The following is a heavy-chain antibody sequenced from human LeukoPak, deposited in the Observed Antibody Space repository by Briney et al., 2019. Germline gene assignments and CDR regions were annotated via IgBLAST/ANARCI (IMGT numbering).Heavy chain of an antibody. V-gene: IGHV4-30-4*01. CDR2: IYYSGST. CDR3: ARDAQDYGYYYGMDV. D-gene: IGHD4/OR15-4a*01. Sequence: PSRTLSLTCTVSGGSISSGDYYWSWIRQPPGKGLEWIGYIYYSGSTYYNPSLKSRVTISVDTSKNQFSLKLSSVTAADTAVYYCARDAQDYGYYYGMDVWGQGTTVTVSS. CDR1: GGSISSGDYY. J-gene: IGHJ6*02.